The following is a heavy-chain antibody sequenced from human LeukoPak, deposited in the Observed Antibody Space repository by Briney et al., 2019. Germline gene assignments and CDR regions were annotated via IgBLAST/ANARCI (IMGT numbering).Heavy chain of an antibody. CDR1: GFTFSNYG. CDR3: ERALAAQVRWFYR. V-gene: IGHV3-30*03. Sequence: AGSLTLSCAASGFTFSNYGMHWVRQAPGKGLEWIAVISYDGSNKYYADSVRGRFTISRDNSKYTLYLQMNSLRAEDTAVYYCERALAAQVRWFYRWSQGILVSVGS. D-gene: IGHD6-6*01. J-gene: IGHJ5*02. CDR2: ISYDGSNK.